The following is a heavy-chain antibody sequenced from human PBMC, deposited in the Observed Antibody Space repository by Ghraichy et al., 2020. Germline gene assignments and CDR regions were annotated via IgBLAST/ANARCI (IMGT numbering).Heavy chain of an antibody. CDR2: TYYRSKWYN. CDR3: GRDHNSPQTTVVTPGSYYYGMDV. J-gene: IGHJ6*02. D-gene: IGHD4-23*01. Sequence: SQTLSLTCAISGDSVSSNSAAWNWIRQSPSRGLEWLGRTYYRSKWYNDYAVSVKSRISINPDTSKNQFSLQLNSVTPEDTAVYYCGRDHNSPQTTVVTPGSYYYGMDVWGQGTTVTVSS. CDR1: GDSVSSNSAA. V-gene: IGHV6-1*01.